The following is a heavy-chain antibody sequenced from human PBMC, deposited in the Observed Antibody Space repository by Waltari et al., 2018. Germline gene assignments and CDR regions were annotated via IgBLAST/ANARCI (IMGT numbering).Heavy chain of an antibody. V-gene: IGHV1-8*03. CDR2: MNPNSGNT. CDR1: GSPFTSYD. D-gene: IGHD6-13*01. J-gene: IGHJ4*02. Sequence: QVQLVQSGAEVKKPGASVKVSCKASGSPFTSYDINWVRQATGQGLEWMGWMNPNSGNTGYAQKFQGRVTITRNTSISTAYMELSSLRSEDTAVYYCARSTRYSSSWINWGQGTLVTVSS. CDR3: ARSTRYSSSWIN.